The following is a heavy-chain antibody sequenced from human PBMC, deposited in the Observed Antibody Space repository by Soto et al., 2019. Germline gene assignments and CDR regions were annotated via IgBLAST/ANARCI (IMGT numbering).Heavy chain of an antibody. CDR2: IYYSGST. CDR3: ARHIAAAGTPTDY. D-gene: IGHD6-13*01. V-gene: IGHV4-31*03. CDR1: GGSISSGGYY. J-gene: IGHJ4*02. Sequence: SETLSLTCTVSGGSISSGGYYWSWIRQHPGKGLEWIGYIYYSGSTHYNPSLKSRVTISVDTSKNQFSLKLSSVTAADTAVYYCARHIAAAGTPTDYWGQGTLVTVSS.